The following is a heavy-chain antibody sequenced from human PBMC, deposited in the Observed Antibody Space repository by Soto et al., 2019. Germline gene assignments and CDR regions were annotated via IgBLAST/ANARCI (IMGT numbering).Heavy chain of an antibody. CDR2: IIPIFGTA. V-gene: IGHV1-69*01. J-gene: IGHJ6*02. CDR1: GGTFSSYA. CDR3: ANHVEVLAATRSYYYYGMDV. Sequence: QVQLVQSGAEVKKPGSSVKVSCKASGGTFSSYAISWVRQAPGQGLEWMGGIIPIFGTANYAQKIQGRVTITADESTSTAYMEVSSLRSEDTAVYYCANHVEVLAATRSYYYYGMDVWGQGTTVTVSS. D-gene: IGHD2-15*01.